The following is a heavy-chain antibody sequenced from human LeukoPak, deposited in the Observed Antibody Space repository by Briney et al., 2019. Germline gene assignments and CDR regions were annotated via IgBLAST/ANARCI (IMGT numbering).Heavy chain of an antibody. CDR2: IYTSGST. D-gene: IGHD6-13*01. CDR1: GGSISSYY. J-gene: IGHJ4*02. Sequence: SETLSLTCTVSGGSISSYYWSWVRQPAGKGLEWIGRIYTSGSTNYNPSLKSRVTMSVDTSKNQFSLKLSSVTAADTAVYYCARDPSSRSSSWPYWGLGTLVTVTS. V-gene: IGHV4-4*07. CDR3: ARDPSSRSSSWPY.